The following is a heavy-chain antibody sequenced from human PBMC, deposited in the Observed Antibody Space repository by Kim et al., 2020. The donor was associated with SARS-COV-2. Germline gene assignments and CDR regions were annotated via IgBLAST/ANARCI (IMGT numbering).Heavy chain of an antibody. CDR1: GYTFTGYY. D-gene: IGHD3-10*01. CDR2: INPNSGGT. CDR3: ARVWSVYYYGMDV. Sequence: ASVKVSCKASGYTFTGYYMHWVRQAPGQGLEWMGRINPNSGGTNYAQKFQGRVTMTRDTSISTAYMELSRLRSDDTAVYYCARVWSVYYYGMDVWGQGTTVTVSS. J-gene: IGHJ6*02. V-gene: IGHV1-2*06.